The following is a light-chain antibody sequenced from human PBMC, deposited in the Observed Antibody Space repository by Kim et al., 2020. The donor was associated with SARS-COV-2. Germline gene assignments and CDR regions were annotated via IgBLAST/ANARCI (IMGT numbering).Light chain of an antibody. V-gene: IGKV3-11*01. Sequence: EIALTQSPATLSLSPGERVTLSCRASQSVTGYLAWYQQKPGQAPSLLIYDKSHRASGIPARFSGSGSGTDFTLTINSLEPEDFAVYYCQQRSNWLITFGQGKRLEI. CDR2: DKS. CDR1: QSVTGY. CDR3: QQRSNWLIT. J-gene: IGKJ5*01.